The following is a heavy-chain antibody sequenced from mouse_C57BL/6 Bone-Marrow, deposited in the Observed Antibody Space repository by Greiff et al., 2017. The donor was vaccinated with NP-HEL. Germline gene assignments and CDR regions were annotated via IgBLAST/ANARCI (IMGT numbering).Heavy chain of an antibody. CDR1: GYTFTSYW. Sequence: VKVEESGAELAKPGASVKLSCKASGYTFTSYWMHWVKQRPGQGLEWIGYINPSSGYTKYNQKFKDKATLTADKSSSTAYMQLSSLTYEDSAVYYCARSLWPRYFDVWGTGTTVTVSS. CDR2: INPSSGYT. V-gene: IGHV1-7*01. CDR3: ARSLWPRYFDV. J-gene: IGHJ1*03. D-gene: IGHD1-1*01.